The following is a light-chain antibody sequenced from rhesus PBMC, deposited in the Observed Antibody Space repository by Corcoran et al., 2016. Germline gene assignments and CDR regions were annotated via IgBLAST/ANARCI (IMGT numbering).Light chain of an antibody. CDR3: HQYYRPPVT. CDR1: QSLLYSSNNKNY. J-gene: IGKJ4*01. CDR2: WAS. Sequence: DIMMTQSPDSLAVSLGERVTINCKSSQSLLYSSNNKNYLAWYQQKPGQTPKVLIYWASTRESGGPNRFRGSGSGTDFTLTMSGLEAEDVAVYYCHQYYRPPVTFGGGTKVEIK. V-gene: IGKV4-1*01.